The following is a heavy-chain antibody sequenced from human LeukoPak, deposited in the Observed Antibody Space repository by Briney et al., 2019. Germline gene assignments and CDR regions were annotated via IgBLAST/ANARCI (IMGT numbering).Heavy chain of an antibody. CDR3: ANGPPFLKYFEY. Sequence: GGSLRLSCAASGFTFSTYVMNWFRQAPGKGLEWVSTISVGAEYIFYADSVKGRFTISRDDSNNALYLQMHSLRAEDTALYYCANGPPFLKYFEYWGQGTLVTVSS. CDR2: ISVGAEYI. V-gene: IGHV3-23*01. J-gene: IGHJ4*02. D-gene: IGHD3-3*01. CDR1: GFTFSTYV.